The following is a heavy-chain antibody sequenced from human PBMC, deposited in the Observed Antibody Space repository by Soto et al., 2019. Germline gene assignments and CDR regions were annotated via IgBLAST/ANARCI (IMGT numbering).Heavy chain of an antibody. V-gene: IGHV5-51*01. CDR2: IYPGDSDT. Sequence: GDSLKISCKGSGFTFTSYWIACVRQMPGKGLEWMGIIYPGDSDTSYSPSFQGQVTISADKSINTAYLHWSSLKASDTAIYYCAKHEGYCSTTTCSNFDYWGQGTLVTVS. J-gene: IGHJ4*02. CDR1: GFTFTSYW. D-gene: IGHD2-2*01. CDR3: AKHEGYCSTTTCSNFDY.